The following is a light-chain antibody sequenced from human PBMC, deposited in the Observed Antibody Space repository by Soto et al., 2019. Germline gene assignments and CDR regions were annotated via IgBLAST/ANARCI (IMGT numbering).Light chain of an antibody. CDR2: GAS. Sequence: EIVLTQYPGTMSLSPGERATLSCRASQSVSSSYLAWYQQKGGQAPRLLIYGASSRATGIPDRFSGSGSGTDFTLTISRLEPEDFAVYYCQQYVRSPWTFGQGTKVEIK. CDR3: QQYVRSPWT. V-gene: IGKV3-20*01. CDR1: QSVSSSY. J-gene: IGKJ1*01.